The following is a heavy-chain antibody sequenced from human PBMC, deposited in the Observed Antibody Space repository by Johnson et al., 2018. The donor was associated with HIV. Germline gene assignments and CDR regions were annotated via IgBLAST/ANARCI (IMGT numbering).Heavy chain of an antibody. CDR1: GFNVSSNY. CDR3: ARELELPGVTYAFDI. CDR2: IYSGGST. J-gene: IGHJ3*02. Sequence: VQLVESGGGVVQPGGSLRLSCAASGFNVSSNYMNWVRQAPGKGLEWVSVIYSGGSTYYADSVKGRFTISRDNSKNTLYLQMNSLRAEDTAVYYCARELELPGVTYAFDIWGQGTMVTVSS. V-gene: IGHV3-66*01. D-gene: IGHD1-7*01.